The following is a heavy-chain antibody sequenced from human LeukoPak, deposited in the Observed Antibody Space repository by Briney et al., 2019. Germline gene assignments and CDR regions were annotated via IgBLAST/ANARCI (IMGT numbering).Heavy chain of an antibody. CDR1: GFTVSSNY. CDR3: ARTVATIQPERDGYYYYYYMDV. D-gene: IGHD5-12*01. J-gene: IGHJ6*03. CDR2: IYSGGST. Sequence: GGSLRLSCAASGFTVSSNYMSWVRQAPGKGLEWVSVIYSGGSTYYADSVEGRFTISRDNSKNTLYLQMNSLRAEDTAVYYCARTVATIQPERDGYYYYYYMDVWGKGTTVTVSS. V-gene: IGHV3-53*01.